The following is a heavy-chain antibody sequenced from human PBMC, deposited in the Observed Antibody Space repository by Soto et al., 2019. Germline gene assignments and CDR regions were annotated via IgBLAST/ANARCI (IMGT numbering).Heavy chain of an antibody. J-gene: IGHJ1*01. CDR2: IKQDGSEK. Sequence: GESLKISCAASGFTFSSYWMSWVRQAPGKGLEWVANIKQDGSEKYYVDSVKGRFTISRDNAKNSLYLQMNSLRAEDTAVYYCARGIAAAGTFYGAVAEYFQHWGQGTLVTVSS. CDR3: ARGIAAAGTFYGAVAEYFQH. D-gene: IGHD6-13*01. V-gene: IGHV3-7*05. CDR1: GFTFSSYW.